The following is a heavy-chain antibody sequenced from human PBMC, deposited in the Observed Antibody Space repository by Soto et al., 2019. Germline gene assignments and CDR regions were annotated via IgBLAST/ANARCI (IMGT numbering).Heavy chain of an antibody. V-gene: IGHV3-30-3*01. D-gene: IGHD1-26*01. Sequence: SLRLSCAASGFTFSSYAMHWVRQAPGKGLEWVAVISYDGSNKYYADSVKGRFTISRDNSKNTLYLQMNSLRAEDTAVYYCAKEPTEAGATSFDYWGPGIMVTVSS. CDR2: ISYDGSNK. J-gene: IGHJ4*02. CDR3: AKEPTEAGATSFDY. CDR1: GFTFSSYA.